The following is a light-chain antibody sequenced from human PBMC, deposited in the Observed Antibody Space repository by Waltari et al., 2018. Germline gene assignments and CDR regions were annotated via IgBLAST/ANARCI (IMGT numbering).Light chain of an antibody. Sequence: EIVMTQSPATLSVPPAERATLSCRASQSVSTNLAWYQQKPGQAPRLLIYGASTRATGIPATFSGSGSGTEFTLTISSLRSEDFAVYYCQQYNNWPYTFGQGTRLEIK. CDR1: QSVSTN. J-gene: IGKJ2*01. V-gene: IGKV3-15*01. CDR3: QQYNNWPYT. CDR2: GAS.